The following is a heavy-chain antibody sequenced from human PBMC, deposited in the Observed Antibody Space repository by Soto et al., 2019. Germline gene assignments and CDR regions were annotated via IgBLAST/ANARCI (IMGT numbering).Heavy chain of an antibody. Sequence: ASVKVSCKASGYTFTCYAMHWVRQAPGQRLEWMGWINAGNGNTKYSQKFQGRVTITRDTSASTAYMELSSLRSEDTAVYSCAFVEWLHLWKYDYWGQGTLVTVSS. J-gene: IGHJ4*02. V-gene: IGHV1-3*01. CDR1: GYTFTCYA. CDR3: AFVEWLHLWKYDY. CDR2: INAGNGNT. D-gene: IGHD3-3*01.